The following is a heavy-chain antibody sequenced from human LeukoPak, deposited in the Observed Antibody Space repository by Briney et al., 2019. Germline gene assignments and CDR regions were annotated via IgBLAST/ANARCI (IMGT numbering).Heavy chain of an antibody. CDR3: ARVAYYDFWSGYYTERYWFDP. V-gene: IGHV1-8*02. CDR1: GYTFTSYA. D-gene: IGHD3-3*01. CDR2: MNPNSGNT. J-gene: IGHJ5*02. Sequence: ASVKVSCKASGYTFTSYAMNWVRQATGQGLEWMGWMNPNSGNTGYAQKFQGRVTMTRNTSISTAYMELSSLRSEDTAVYYCARVAYYDFWSGYYTERYWFDPWGQGTLVTVSS.